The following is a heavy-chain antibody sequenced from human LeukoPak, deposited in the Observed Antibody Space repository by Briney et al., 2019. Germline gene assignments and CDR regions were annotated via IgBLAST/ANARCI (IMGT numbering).Heavy chain of an antibody. Sequence: PSETLSLTCTVSGGSISGYYWSWIRQPPGKGLEWIGYIYYSGSTNYNPSLKSRVTISVDTSKNQFSLKLSSVTAADAAVYYCARFRLYYFDYWGQGTLVTVSS. CDR1: GGSISGYY. CDR2: IYYSGST. CDR3: ARFRLYYFDY. V-gene: IGHV4-59*01. J-gene: IGHJ4*02.